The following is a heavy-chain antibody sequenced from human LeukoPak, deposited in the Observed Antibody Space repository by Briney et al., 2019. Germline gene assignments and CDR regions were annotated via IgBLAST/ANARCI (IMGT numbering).Heavy chain of an antibody. Sequence: GGSLRLSCTASGFTFSSYWMSWGRQAPGKGLEWVANIEPDGSEKYYVDSVKGRFTISRDNAKNSLYLQMNSLRAEDTAVYYCARGRYCDCWGQGTLVTVSS. V-gene: IGHV3-7*01. CDR1: GFTFSSYW. J-gene: IGHJ4*02. CDR3: ARGRYCDC. D-gene: IGHD2-15*01. CDR2: IEPDGSEK.